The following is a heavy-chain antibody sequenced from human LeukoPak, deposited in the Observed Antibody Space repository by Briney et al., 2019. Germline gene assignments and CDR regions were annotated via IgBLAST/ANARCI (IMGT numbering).Heavy chain of an antibody. J-gene: IGHJ6*03. Sequence: PSETLSLTCAVYGGSFSGYYWNWIRQPPGKGLEWIGEINHSGSTNYNPSLKSRVTISVDTSKNQFSLKLTSVTAADTAVYYCARGVPKTSYYYYYMDVWGKGTTVTVSS. CDR2: INHSGST. CDR3: ARGVPKTSYYYYYMDV. D-gene: IGHD4-11*01. V-gene: IGHV4-34*01. CDR1: GGSFSGYY.